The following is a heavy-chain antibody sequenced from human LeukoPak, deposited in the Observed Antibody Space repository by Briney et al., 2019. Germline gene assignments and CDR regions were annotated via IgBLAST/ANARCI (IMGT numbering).Heavy chain of an antibody. CDR2: IYYSGST. D-gene: IGHD3-22*01. V-gene: IGHV4-59*12. CDR1: GGSISSYY. Sequence: SETLSLTCTVSGGSISSYYWSWIRQPLGKGLEWIGYIYYSGSTNYNPSLKSRVTISVDTSKNQFSLKLSSVTAADTAVYYCARGLLYYDSSGYYGYFDYWGQGTLVTVSS. CDR3: ARGLLYYDSSGYYGYFDY. J-gene: IGHJ4*02.